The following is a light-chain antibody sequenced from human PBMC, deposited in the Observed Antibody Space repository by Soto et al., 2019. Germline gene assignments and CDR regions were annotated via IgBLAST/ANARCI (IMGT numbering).Light chain of an antibody. V-gene: IGKV3-15*01. Sequence: EVVLTQSPATLSVSPGERATLSCRASQTVGTNLAWYQQRPGQAPRLLIYGASTRATGIPARFSGSGSGSESTLTISSLQSDDFAVYYCQQYNKWPLFTFGPGTRVDNK. J-gene: IGKJ3*01. CDR1: QTVGTN. CDR3: QQYNKWPLFT. CDR2: GAS.